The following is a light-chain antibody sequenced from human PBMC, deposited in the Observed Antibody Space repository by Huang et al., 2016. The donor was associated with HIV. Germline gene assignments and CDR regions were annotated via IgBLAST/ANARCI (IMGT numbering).Light chain of an antibody. CDR3: HQYYSFPYT. J-gene: IGKJ2*01. Sequence: DIQMTQSPSSLSASVGDRVTVTCRASQGISNYLAWFQQKPGKAPKSLIYSASTLQTGVPSRFSGSGSGTDFTLTISGLQPDDSTTYYCHQYYSFPYTFGQGTKLDIK. CDR1: QGISNY. V-gene: IGKV1-16*01. CDR2: SAS.